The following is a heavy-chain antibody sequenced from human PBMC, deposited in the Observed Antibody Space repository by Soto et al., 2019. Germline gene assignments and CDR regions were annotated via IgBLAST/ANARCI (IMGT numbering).Heavy chain of an antibody. J-gene: IGHJ4*02. CDR3: AGEVGGTGLHF. Sequence: QVQLVQSGAEVKKPGSSVKVSCRTSGGTFKNYGFSWVRKAPGQGLEWMGGIIPMFGTANYGQIFQGRLTITADESTSTAYMELSSLKSEDTAVYYCAGEVGGTGLHFWGQGTLVIVSS. D-gene: IGHD3-9*01. CDR1: GGTFKNYG. CDR2: IIPMFGTA. V-gene: IGHV1-69*12.